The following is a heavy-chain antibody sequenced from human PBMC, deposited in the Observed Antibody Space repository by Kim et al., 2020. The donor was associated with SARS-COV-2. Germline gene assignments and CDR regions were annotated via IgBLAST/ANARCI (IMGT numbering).Heavy chain of an antibody. J-gene: IGHJ1*01. CDR3: AKVGDSSGYYYLYFQH. V-gene: IGHV3-23*01. D-gene: IGHD3-22*01. CDR2: ISGSGGST. Sequence: GGSLRLSCAASGFTFSSYAMSWVRQAPGKALEWVSAISGSGGSTYYADSVKGRFTISRDNSKNTLYLQMNSLRAEDTAVYYCAKVGDSSGYYYLYFQHWGQGTLVTVSS. CDR1: GFTFSSYA.